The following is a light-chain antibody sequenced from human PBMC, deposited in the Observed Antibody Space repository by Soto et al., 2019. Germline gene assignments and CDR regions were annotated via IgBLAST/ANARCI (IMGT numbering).Light chain of an antibody. CDR3: CSYAGGPYV. J-gene: IGLJ1*01. CDR1: SIDVGGYDY. V-gene: IGLV2-11*01. CDR2: DVS. Sequence: QSALAQPRSVSGSPGQSVAISCTGTSIDVGGYDYVSWYQQHPGKAPNVIIFDVSKRPSGVPDRFSGSKSGNTASLTISGLQAEDEADYYCCSYAGGPYVFGTGTKVTVL.